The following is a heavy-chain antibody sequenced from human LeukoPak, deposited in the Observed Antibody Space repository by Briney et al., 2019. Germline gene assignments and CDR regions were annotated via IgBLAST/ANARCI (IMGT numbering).Heavy chain of an antibody. CDR3: ARDGPATWYYYDSSGYQFDY. D-gene: IGHD3-22*01. CDR2: ISYDGSNK. J-gene: IGHJ4*02. Sequence: GRSLRLSCAASGFTFSSYAMHWVRQAPGKGLEWVAVISYDGSNKYYADSVKGRFTTSRDNSKNTLYLQMNSLRAEDTAVYYCARDGPATWYYYDSSGYQFDYWGQGTLVTVSS. V-gene: IGHV3-30-3*01. CDR1: GFTFSSYA.